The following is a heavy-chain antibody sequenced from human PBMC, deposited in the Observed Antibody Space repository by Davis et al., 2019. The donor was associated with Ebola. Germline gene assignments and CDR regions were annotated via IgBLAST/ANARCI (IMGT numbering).Heavy chain of an antibody. CDR2: ISGSGGST. CDR3: ARSTPKYYYDSSGYGAWYYFDY. J-gene: IGHJ4*02. Sequence: GGSLRLSCTDSVITFSSYAMTWVRQAPGKGLEWVSAISGSGGSTYYADSVKGRFTISRDNAKNSLYLQMNSLRAEDTAVYYCARSTPKYYYDSSGYGAWYYFDYWGQGTLVTVSS. V-gene: IGHV3-23*01. CDR1: VITFSSYA. D-gene: IGHD3-22*01.